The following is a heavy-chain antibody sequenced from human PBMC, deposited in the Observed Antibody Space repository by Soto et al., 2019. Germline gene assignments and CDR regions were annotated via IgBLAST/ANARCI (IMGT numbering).Heavy chain of an antibody. J-gene: IGHJ1*01. D-gene: IGHD2-2*01. CDR2: IKSKTDGGTT. Sequence: GGSLRLSCAASGFTFSNAWMSWVRQAPGKGLEWVGRIKSKTDGGTTDYAAPVKGRFTISRDDSKNTLYLQMNSLKTEDTAVYYCTTELTLGYCSSTSCSEYFQHWGQGTRVTVSS. CDR1: GFTFSNAW. V-gene: IGHV3-15*01. CDR3: TTELTLGYCSSTSCSEYFQH.